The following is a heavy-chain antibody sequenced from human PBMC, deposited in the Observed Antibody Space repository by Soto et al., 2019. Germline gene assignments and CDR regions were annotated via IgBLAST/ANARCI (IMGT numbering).Heavy chain of an antibody. CDR1: GDSMSDSVSNYY. D-gene: IGHD2-2*01. Sequence: PSETLSLTCSVSGDSMSDSVSNYYWSWIRQSAGKGLEWMGRVYTTGTANDKTSLKSRVTMSVDTAKKQFSLKLTSVTAADTAVYYCARGHGTTNFDFWGQGILVTVSS. J-gene: IGHJ4*02. CDR3: ARGHGTTNFDF. CDR2: VYTTGTA. V-gene: IGHV4-4*07.